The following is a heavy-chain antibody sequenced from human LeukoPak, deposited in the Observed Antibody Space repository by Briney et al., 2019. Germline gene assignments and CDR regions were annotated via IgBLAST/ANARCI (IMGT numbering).Heavy chain of an antibody. Sequence: GGSLRLYCAASGFSVSSNYMTWVRQAPGKGLEWVSIIYSGGSTYYADSVKGRFTISRDNSKNTLYLQMNSLRAEDTAVYYCASVVGAGESFDIWGQGTMVTVSS. CDR2: IYSGGST. CDR1: GFSVSSNY. V-gene: IGHV3-53*01. J-gene: IGHJ3*02. D-gene: IGHD1-26*01. CDR3: ASVVGAGESFDI.